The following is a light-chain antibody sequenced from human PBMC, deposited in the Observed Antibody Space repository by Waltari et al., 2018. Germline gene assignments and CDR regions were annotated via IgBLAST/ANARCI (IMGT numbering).Light chain of an antibody. CDR2: PTD. Sequence: QSVLTQPSSASGAPGQTVTMSCSGSYSNIGSHFVYWHQQVPGAAPKLIIYPTDERRSGLPAGFSASKSGTTASLTISGLRPEDEADYYCAAWDDSLSGRVVFGGGTRLTVL. J-gene: IGLJ3*02. V-gene: IGLV1-47*01. CDR3: AAWDDSLSGRVV. CDR1: YSNIGSHF.